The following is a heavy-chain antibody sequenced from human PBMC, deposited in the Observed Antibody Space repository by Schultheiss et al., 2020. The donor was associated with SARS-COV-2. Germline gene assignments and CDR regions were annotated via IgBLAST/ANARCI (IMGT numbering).Heavy chain of an antibody. J-gene: IGHJ5*02. D-gene: IGHD3-22*01. CDR1: GDSVSSGSYY. Sequence: GSLRLSCTVSGDSVSSGSYYWSWIRQPPGKGLEWIGYIYYSGSTNYNPSLKSRVTISVDTSKNQFSLKLSSVTAADTAVYYCARDRGPNDSSGYYYDSQLTYWFDPWGQGTLVTVSS. CDR2: IYYSGST. CDR3: ARDRGPNDSSGYYYDSQLTYWFDP. V-gene: IGHV4-61*01.